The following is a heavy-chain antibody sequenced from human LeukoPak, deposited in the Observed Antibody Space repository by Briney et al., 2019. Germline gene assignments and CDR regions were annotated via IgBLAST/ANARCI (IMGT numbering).Heavy chain of an antibody. Sequence: GGSLRLSCAASGFTFSSYAMHWVRQAPGKGLEWVAVISYDGSARYYADSVKGQFTISRDNSKNTLYLQMNGLRPEDTAVYYCARGWGIIGAPGTPFDYWGQGTLVTVSS. J-gene: IGHJ4*02. CDR1: GFTFSSYA. CDR2: ISYDGSAR. D-gene: IGHD6-13*01. V-gene: IGHV3-30-3*01. CDR3: ARGWGIIGAPGTPFDY.